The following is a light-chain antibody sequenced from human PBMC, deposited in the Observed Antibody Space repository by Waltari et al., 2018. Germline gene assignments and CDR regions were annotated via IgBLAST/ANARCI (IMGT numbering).Light chain of an antibody. Sequence: DIQMTQSPSSLSASVVGRVTITCRASESISIYLNWYRQRPGRAPELLIYLASTLQSGVPPRFSGAGSETDFSLTISSLQPEDFATYYCQQTFTPPLTFCQGTKLEVK. V-gene: IGKV1-39*01. J-gene: IGKJ2*01. CDR2: LAS. CDR3: QQTFTPPLT. CDR1: ESISIY.